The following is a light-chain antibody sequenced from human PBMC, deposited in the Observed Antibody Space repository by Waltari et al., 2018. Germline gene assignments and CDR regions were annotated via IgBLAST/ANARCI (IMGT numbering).Light chain of an antibody. CDR2: KAY. CDR3: QEYDSLPVT. J-gene: IGKJ4*01. Sequence: DIQMTQSPSSLSASVGDRVTITCRASQSVKNNLAWYQQAPGKAPKVLIQKAYRLESGAPSRFSGSGYGTEFTLTISSLQPDDFATYYCQEYDSLPVTFGGGTKVEI. V-gene: IGKV1-5*03. CDR1: QSVKNN.